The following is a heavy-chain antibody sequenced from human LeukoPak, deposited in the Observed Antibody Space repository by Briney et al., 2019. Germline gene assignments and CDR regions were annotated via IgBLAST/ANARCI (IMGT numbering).Heavy chain of an antibody. J-gene: IGHJ6*04. D-gene: IGHD2-2*01. V-gene: IGHV4-4*09. Sequence: PSETLSLTCTISGDSLCTYYWTWIRQPPGKGLEWIGYIYLGVSTNYNPSLKSRVTLSVDTSKNQFSLRLTSLTAADTATYYCARWALKGYYADVWGTGTTVIVSS. CDR3: ARWALKGYYADV. CDR2: IYLGVST. CDR1: GDSLCTYY.